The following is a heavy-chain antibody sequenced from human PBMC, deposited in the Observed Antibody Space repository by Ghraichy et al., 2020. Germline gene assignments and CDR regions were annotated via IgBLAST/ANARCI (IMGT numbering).Heavy chain of an antibody. V-gene: IGHV3-53*01. J-gene: IGHJ4*02. D-gene: IGHD2-15*01. CDR2: IYSGGST. CDR3: ARGLDCSGGSCYGD. Sequence: GGSLRLSCAASGFSVSNNYITWVRQAPGKGLEWVSVIYSGGSTYYADSVKGRFTISRDNSKNTLYLQMNSLRTEDTAVYYCARGLDCSGGSCYGDWGQGTLVTVSS. CDR1: GFSVSNNY.